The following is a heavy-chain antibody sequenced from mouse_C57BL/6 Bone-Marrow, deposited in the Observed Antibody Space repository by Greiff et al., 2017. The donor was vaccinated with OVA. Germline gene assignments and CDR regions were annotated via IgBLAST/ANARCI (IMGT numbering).Heavy chain of an antibody. CDR3: ARGCYARCFDY. Sequence: QVQLQQSGAELVKPGSSVKLSCKASGYTFTSYWMDWVKQRPGQGLEWIGNIYPSDSYTHYNQKFKGKATLTVDKSSSTAYMQLISLTSEDSAVYYCARGCYARCFDYWGQGTTLTVSS. CDR1: GYTFTSYW. J-gene: IGHJ2*01. D-gene: IGHD2-12*01. V-gene: IGHV1-61*01. CDR2: IYPSDSYT.